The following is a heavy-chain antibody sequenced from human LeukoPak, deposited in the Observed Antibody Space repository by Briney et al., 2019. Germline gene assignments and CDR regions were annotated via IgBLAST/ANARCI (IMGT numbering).Heavy chain of an antibody. CDR2: IYYSGRT. CDR3: ARGQGCSGGSCYRFVSYYYYYGMDV. CDR1: GGSISSGGYY. V-gene: IGHV4-61*08. D-gene: IGHD2-15*01. Sequence: SQTLSLTCTVSGGSISSGGYYWNWMRQPPGKGLEWIGYIYYSGRTNYNPSLKSRVTISVDTSKNQFSLKLSSVTAADTAVYYCARGQGCSGGSCYRFVSYYYYYGMDVWGQGTTVTVSS. J-gene: IGHJ6*02.